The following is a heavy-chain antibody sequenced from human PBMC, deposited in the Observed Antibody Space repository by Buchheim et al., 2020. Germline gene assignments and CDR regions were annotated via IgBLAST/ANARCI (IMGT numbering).Heavy chain of an antibody. CDR2: INPSGGST. V-gene: IGHV1-46*01. J-gene: IGHJ6*02. Sequence: QVQLVQSGAEVKKPGASVKVSCKASGYTFTSYYIHWVRQAPGQGLEWMGIINPSGGSTNYAQKFQGRVTMTRDTSTSTVYMELSCLRSEDTALYYCARDKFGSGRPSIMDVWGQGTT. D-gene: IGHD3-10*01. CDR3: ARDKFGSGRPSIMDV. CDR1: GYTFTSYY.